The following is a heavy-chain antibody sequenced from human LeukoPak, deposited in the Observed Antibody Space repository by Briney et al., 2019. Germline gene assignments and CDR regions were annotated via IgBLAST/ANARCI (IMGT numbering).Heavy chain of an antibody. CDR2: ISGSGGST. V-gene: IGHV3-23*01. CDR1: GFTFSSYA. D-gene: IGHD2-2*01. J-gene: IGHJ4*02. CDR3: AKRVFCSSSNCWGVFDY. Sequence: TGGSLRLSCAASGFTFSSYAMSWVRQAPGKGLEWVSAISGSGGSTYYADSVKGRFTISRDNSKNTLYLQMSSLRAEDTAVYYCAKRVFCSSSNCWGVFDYWGQGTLVTVSS.